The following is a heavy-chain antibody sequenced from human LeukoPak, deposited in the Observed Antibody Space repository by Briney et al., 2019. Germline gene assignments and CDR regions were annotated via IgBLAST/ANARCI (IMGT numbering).Heavy chain of an antibody. J-gene: IGHJ5*02. CDR1: GYTFTSYD. D-gene: IGHD6-13*01. CDR2: MNPNSGNT. Sequence: ASVKVSCKASGYTFTSYDINWVRQATGQGLEWMGWMNPNSGNTGYAQKFQGRVTMTRNTSISTAYMELSSLRSEDTAVYYCARVGSSSWYSRIDPWGQGTLVTVSS. V-gene: IGHV1-8*01. CDR3: ARVGSSSWYSRIDP.